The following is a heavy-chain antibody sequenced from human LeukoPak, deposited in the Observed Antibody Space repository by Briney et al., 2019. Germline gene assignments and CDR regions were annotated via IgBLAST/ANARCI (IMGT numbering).Heavy chain of an antibody. J-gene: IGHJ5*02. CDR1: GFTFSSYA. Sequence: GGSLRLSCAASGFTFSSYAMHWVRQAPGKGLEWVAVMSYDGSNKYYAASVKGRFTISRDNSKNTVYLQMNSLRAEDTAVYYCARDMVVVPAGNFPANWFDPWGQGTLVTVSS. V-gene: IGHV3-30*04. CDR3: ARDMVVVPAGNFPANWFDP. D-gene: IGHD2-2*01. CDR2: MSYDGSNK.